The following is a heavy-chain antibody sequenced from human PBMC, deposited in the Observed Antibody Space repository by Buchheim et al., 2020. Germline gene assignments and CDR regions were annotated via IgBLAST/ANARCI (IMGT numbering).Heavy chain of an antibody. CDR3: ARVGGDYGDYQYYYYYYGMDV. J-gene: IGHJ6*02. CDR2: IYYSGST. CDR1: GGSISSGGYY. V-gene: IGHV4-31*03. Sequence: QVQLQESGPGLVKPSQTLSLTCTVSGGSISSGGYYWSWIRQHPGKGLEWIGYIYYSGSTYSNPSLKSRVTISVDTSKNQFSLKLSSVTAADTAVYYCARVGGDYGDYQYYYYYYGMDVWGQGTT. D-gene: IGHD4-17*01.